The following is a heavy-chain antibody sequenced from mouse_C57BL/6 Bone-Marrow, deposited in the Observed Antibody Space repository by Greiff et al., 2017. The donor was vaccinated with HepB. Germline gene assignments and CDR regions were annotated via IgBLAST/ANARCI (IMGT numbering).Heavy chain of an antibody. CDR3: ANLGHHY. J-gene: IGHJ2*01. CDR2: LNPYNGGT. Sequence: EVKLQQSGPVLVKPGASVKMSCKASGYTFTDYYMNWVKQSHGKSLEWIGVLNPYNGGTSYNQKFKGKATLTVDKSSSTAYMELNSLTSEDSAVYYCANLGHHYWGQVTTLTVSS. V-gene: IGHV1-19*01. D-gene: IGHD4-1*01. CDR1: GYTFTDYY.